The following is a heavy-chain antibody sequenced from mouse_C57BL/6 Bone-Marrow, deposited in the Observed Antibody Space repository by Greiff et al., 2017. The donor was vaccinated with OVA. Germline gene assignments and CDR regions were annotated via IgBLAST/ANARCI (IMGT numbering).Heavy chain of an antibody. CDR1: GYTFTDYY. CDR2: INPYNGGT. V-gene: IGHV1-19*01. Sequence: EVQLQESGPVLVKPGASVKMSCKASGYTFTDYYMNWVKQSHGKSLEWIGVINPYNGGTSYNQKFKGKATLTVDKSSSTAYMELNSLTSEDSAVYYCAREATVVATYDYAMDYWGQGTSVTVSS. D-gene: IGHD1-1*01. CDR3: AREATVVATYDYAMDY. J-gene: IGHJ4*01.